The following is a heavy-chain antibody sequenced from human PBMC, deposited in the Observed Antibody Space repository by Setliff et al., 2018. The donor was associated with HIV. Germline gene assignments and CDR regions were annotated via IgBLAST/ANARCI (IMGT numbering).Heavy chain of an antibody. D-gene: IGHD3-10*01. CDR1: GYTLSELS. V-gene: IGHV1-24*01. CDR2: FDPQHGET. J-gene: IGHJ4*02. CDR3: ATFYDSGTLTSLDY. Sequence: ASVKVSCKVSGYTLSELSIHWVRQAPGKGLEWMGGFDPQHGETIYAQKFQDRVTMTEKTSTDTAYMELSSLRSDDTAVYYCATFYDSGTLTSLDYWGQGTLVTVSS.